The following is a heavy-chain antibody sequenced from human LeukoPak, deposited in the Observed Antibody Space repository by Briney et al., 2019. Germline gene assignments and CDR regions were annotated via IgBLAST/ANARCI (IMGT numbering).Heavy chain of an antibody. V-gene: IGHV3-7*01. CDR2: IKQDGNEK. CDR3: ARDGSYYDIDY. CDR1: GFTFSTYW. Sequence: PGGSLRLSCAASGFTFSTYWMSWVRQAPGKGLEWVANIKQDGNEKYYVDSVKGRFTISRDNAKNSLYLQMNSLRAEDTAVYYCARDGSYYDIDYWGQGTLVTVSS. D-gene: IGHD3-9*01. J-gene: IGHJ4*02.